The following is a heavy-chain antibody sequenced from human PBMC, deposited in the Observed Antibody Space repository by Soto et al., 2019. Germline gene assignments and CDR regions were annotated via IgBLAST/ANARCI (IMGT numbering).Heavy chain of an antibody. CDR1: GFTFSSYW. CDR2: IKQDGSEK. J-gene: IGHJ3*02. Sequence: GGSLRLSCAASGFTFSSYWMSWVRQAPGKGLEWVANIKQDGSEKYYVDSVKGRFTISRDNAKNSLYLHMNSLRAEDTGVYYCARALNYMIEVYQGDAFDIWGQGTMVTVSS. CDR3: ARALNYMIEVYQGDAFDI. V-gene: IGHV3-7*03. D-gene: IGHD3-22*01.